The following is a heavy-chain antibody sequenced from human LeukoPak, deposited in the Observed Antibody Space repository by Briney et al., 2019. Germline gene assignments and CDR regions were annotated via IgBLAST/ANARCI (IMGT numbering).Heavy chain of an antibody. CDR3: ASKWGELNWSSFDY. D-gene: IGHD1-1*01. V-gene: IGHV1-69*13. J-gene: IGHJ4*02. CDR2: IIPIFGTA. Sequence: GASVKVSCKASGGTFSSYAISWVRQAPGQGLEWMGGIIPIFGTANYAQKFQGRVTITADESTSTAYMELSGLRSEDTAVYYCASKWGELNWSSFDYWGQGTLVTVSS. CDR1: GGTFSSYA.